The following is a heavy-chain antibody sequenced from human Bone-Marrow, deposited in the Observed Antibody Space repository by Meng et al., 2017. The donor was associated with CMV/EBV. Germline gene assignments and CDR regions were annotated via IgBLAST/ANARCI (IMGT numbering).Heavy chain of an antibody. CDR3: AKSMAERGDY. J-gene: IGHJ4*02. Sequence: GESLKISCAASGFTFSSYAMHWVRQAPGKGLEWVAVIPYDGSNKYYADSVKGRFTISRDNSKNTLYLQMNSLRAEDTAVYYCAKSMAERGDYWGQGTLVTVSS. CDR2: IPYDGSNK. D-gene: IGHD2/OR15-2a*01. V-gene: IGHV3-30-3*01. CDR1: GFTFSSYA.